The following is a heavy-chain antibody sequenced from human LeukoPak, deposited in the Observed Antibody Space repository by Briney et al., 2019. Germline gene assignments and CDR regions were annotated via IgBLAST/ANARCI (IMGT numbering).Heavy chain of an antibody. Sequence: PGGSLRLSCVASGFTFSNYAVSWVRQAPGKGLEWVSGISGSGGSTYYADSVKGRFTMSRDNSKNTLYLQMNSLRAEDTAVYYCAKGLQGYSSSWFDPWGQGTLVTVSS. D-gene: IGHD4-11*01. CDR1: GFTFSNYA. CDR2: ISGSGGST. V-gene: IGHV3-23*01. J-gene: IGHJ5*02. CDR3: AKGLQGYSSSWFDP.